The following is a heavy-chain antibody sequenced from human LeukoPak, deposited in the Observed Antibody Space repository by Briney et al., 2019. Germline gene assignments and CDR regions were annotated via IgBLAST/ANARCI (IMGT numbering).Heavy chain of an antibody. V-gene: IGHV4-59*01. CDR3: AREMYSSGWYTEGDAFDI. J-gene: IGHJ3*02. CDR1: GGSISSYY. Sequence: SETLSLTCTVSGGSISSYYWSWIRQPPGKGLEWIGYIYYSGSTNYNPSLKSRVTISVDTSKNQFSLKLSSVTAADTAVYYCAREMYSSGWYTEGDAFDIWGQGTMVTVSS. D-gene: IGHD6-19*01. CDR2: IYYSGST.